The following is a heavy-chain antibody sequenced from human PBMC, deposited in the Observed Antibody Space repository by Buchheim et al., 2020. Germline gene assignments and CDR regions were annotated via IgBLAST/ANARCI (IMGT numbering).Heavy chain of an antibody. V-gene: IGHV3-23*01. D-gene: IGHD4-17*01. CDR2: ITAGGDRT. CDR1: GFTFSSNA. J-gene: IGHJ4*02. CDR3: AKTMTVGSYYFTY. Sequence: EVQLLASGGGLVQRGGSLRLSCGASGFTFSSNAMSWVRKAPGKGLEWVSDITAGGDRTYYSDSVNGRFTISRDDSTKTRYLQMNSLRAEDSAIYYCAKTMTVGSYYFTYWGQGTL.